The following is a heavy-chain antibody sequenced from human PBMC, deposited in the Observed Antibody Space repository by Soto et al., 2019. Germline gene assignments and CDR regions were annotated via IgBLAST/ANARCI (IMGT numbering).Heavy chain of an antibody. V-gene: IGHV1-69*13. Sequence: SVKVSCKASGGTFSSYAISWVRQAPGQGLEWMGGIIPIFGTANYAQKFQGRATITADESTSTAYMELSSLRSEDTAVYYCASAVGTATVFPPYYYYGMDVWGQGTTVTVSS. J-gene: IGHJ6*02. CDR3: ASAVGTATVFPPYYYYGMDV. CDR2: IIPIFGTA. D-gene: IGHD5-18*01. CDR1: GGTFSSYA.